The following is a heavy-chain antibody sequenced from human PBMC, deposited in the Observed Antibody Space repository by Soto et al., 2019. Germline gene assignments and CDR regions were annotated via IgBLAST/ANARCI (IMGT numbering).Heavy chain of an antibody. D-gene: IGHD2-2*02. J-gene: IGHJ6*02. CDR1: GYTFTSYG. CDR2: ISAYNGNT. CDR3: AREVPAAILQSYYYYYGMDV. V-gene: IGHV1-18*04. Sequence: QVQLVQSGAEVKKPGASVKVSCKASGYTFTSYGISWVRQAPGQGIEWMGWISAYNGNTNYAQKLQGRVTMTTDTSTSTAYMELRSLRSDDTAVYYCAREVPAAILQSYYYYYGMDVWGQGTTVTVSS.